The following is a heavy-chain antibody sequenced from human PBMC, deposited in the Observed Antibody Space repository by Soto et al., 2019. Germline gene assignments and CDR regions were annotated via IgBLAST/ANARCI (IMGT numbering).Heavy chain of an antibody. CDR3: ARYSGTYRHYLGF. Sequence: GESLKISFKRSGYSFASHWVAWVRQMPEKRLDWIGSIYPKEDDAIYRSAFRGHFTLSADTSVSTGYLQWRSLEATNSALYYCARYSGTYRHYLGFWGQGTRVTVAS. V-gene: IGHV5-51*01. J-gene: IGHJ4*02. CDR1: GYSFASHW. D-gene: IGHD1-26*01. CDR2: IYPKEDDA.